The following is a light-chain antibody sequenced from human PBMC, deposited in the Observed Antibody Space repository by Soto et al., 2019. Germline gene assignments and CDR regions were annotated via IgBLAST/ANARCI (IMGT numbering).Light chain of an antibody. Sequence: EIVLTQSPGTLSLSPGERATLSCRASQSVSSSYLAWYQQKPGQAPRLLVYGASSTATGTPDRFSGSGYGKDFILSISILGPEDSAVYCRLQYGMSPRTFGGGTKVEIK. CDR1: QSVSSSY. CDR2: GAS. J-gene: IGKJ4*01. V-gene: IGKV3-20*01. CDR3: LQYGMSPRT.